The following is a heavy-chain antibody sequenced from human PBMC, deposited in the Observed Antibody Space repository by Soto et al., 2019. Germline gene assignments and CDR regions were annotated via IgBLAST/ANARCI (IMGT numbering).Heavy chain of an antibody. D-gene: IGHD3-3*01. CDR2: ISHDGTNR. Sequence: PXGSLILSCTASGFAFNIYAIHWVRQAPGKGLEWVAVISHDGTNRYYTDSVRGRFTISRDNSKNTVYLEMDSLRADDTAVYYCARSSGVPTPDFDYWGQGTLVTV. CDR3: ARSSGVPTPDFDY. CDR1: GFAFNIYA. J-gene: IGHJ4*02. V-gene: IGHV3-30-3*01.